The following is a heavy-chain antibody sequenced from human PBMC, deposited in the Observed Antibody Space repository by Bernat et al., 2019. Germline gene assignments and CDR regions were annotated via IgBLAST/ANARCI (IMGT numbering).Heavy chain of an antibody. CDR1: GFTFSSYG. Sequence: QVQLVESGGGVVQPGRSLRLSCAASGFTFSSYGMHWVRQAPGKGLEWVAVIWYNGSNKYYADSVKGRFTISRDNSKNTLYLQMNSLRAEDTAGYYCARDRSEYGWYFDYWGQGTLVTVSS. D-gene: IGHD6-19*01. CDR3: ARDRSEYGWYFDY. CDR2: IWYNGSNK. V-gene: IGHV3-33*01. J-gene: IGHJ4*02.